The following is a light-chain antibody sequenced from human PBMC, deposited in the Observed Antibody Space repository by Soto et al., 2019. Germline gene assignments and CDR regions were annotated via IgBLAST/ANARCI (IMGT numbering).Light chain of an antibody. J-gene: IGLJ1*01. V-gene: IGLV2-14*01. CDR3: GSYTASSTLYV. CDR1: SSDVGGYNY. Sequence: QSALTQPASVSGSPGQSITISCTGSSSDVGGYNYVSWYQQHPGKAPKLMIYEISDRPSGVSNRFSGSKSGNTASLTISGPRAEDEADYYCGSYTASSTLYVFGTGTKVTVL. CDR2: EIS.